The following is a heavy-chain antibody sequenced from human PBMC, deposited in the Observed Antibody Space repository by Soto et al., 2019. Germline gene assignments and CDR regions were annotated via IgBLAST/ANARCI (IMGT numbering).Heavy chain of an antibody. CDR1: GFTFSSNA. CDR3: AKGSDIVVGDSAFDT. V-gene: IGHV3-23*01. Sequence: EVQLLESGGGLVQRGGSLRLSCAASGFTFSSNAMSWLRQAPGKGLEWVSGISGRGGYTYYADSVKGRFTISRDNSKNTLDRQMNSLRGEDTAIYHCAKGSDIVVGDSAFDTWGQGTMVTVSS. D-gene: IGHD5-12*01. CDR2: ISGRGGYT. J-gene: IGHJ3*02.